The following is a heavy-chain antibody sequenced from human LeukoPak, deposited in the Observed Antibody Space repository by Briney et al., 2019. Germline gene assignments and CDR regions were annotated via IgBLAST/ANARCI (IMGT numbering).Heavy chain of an antibody. J-gene: IGHJ4*02. D-gene: IGHD3-22*01. CDR1: GGSISSSSYY. V-gene: IGHV4-39*07. CDR2: IYYSGST. Sequence: SETLSLTCTVSGGSISSSSYYWGWIRQPPGKGLEWIGSIYYSGSTYYNPSLKSRVTISVDTSKNQFSLKLSSVTAADTAVYYCARGSRRGPKYYYDSSGYYYGYWGQGTLVTVSS. CDR3: ARGSRRGPKYYYDSSGYYYGY.